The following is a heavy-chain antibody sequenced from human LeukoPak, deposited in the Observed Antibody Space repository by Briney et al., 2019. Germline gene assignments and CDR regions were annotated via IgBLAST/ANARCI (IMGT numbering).Heavy chain of an antibody. J-gene: IGHJ4*02. CDR2: SRSSGSPI. V-gene: IGHV3-48*02. Sequence: PGGSLRLSCAASGFTFSSYSMNWVRQAPGTGLEWVSYSRSSGSPIYYADSVKGRFTISRDNAKNALYLQMNSLRDEDTAVYYCVRDPDALDYWGQGTPVTVSS. CDR3: VRDPDALDY. CDR1: GFTFSSYS.